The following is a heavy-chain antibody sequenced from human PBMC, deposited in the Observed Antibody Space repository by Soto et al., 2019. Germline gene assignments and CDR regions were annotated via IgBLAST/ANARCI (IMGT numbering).Heavy chain of an antibody. Sequence: PGGSLRLSCAASGFTFSDYYMSWIRQAPGKGLEWVSYISSSSSYTNYADSVKGRFTISRDNAKNSLYLQMNSLRAEDTAVYYCARLASTASGSRDFDYWGQGTLVTVSS. D-gene: IGHD1-26*01. CDR1: GFTFSDYY. J-gene: IGHJ4*02. V-gene: IGHV3-11*06. CDR3: ARLASTASGSRDFDY. CDR2: ISSSSSYT.